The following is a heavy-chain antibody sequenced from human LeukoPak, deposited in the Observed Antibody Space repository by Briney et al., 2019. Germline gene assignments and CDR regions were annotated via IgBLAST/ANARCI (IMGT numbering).Heavy chain of an antibody. CDR1: GFTFDDYA. D-gene: IGHD1-26*01. Sequence: GGSLRLSCAASGFTFDDYAMHWVRQAPGKGLEWVSGISWNSGSIGYADSVKGRFTISRDNAKNSLYLQMSSLRAEDTAIYYCSSGDEFDYWGQGTLVTVSS. CDR2: ISWNSGSI. J-gene: IGHJ4*02. V-gene: IGHV3-9*01. CDR3: SSGDEFDY.